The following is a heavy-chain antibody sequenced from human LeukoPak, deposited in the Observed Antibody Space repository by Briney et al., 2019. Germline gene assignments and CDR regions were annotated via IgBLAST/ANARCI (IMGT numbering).Heavy chain of an antibody. CDR2: VSHSGST. Sequence: PSETLSLTCTVSGYSISSDYYWGWIRQPPGKGLEWIASVSHSGSTYYNPSLKSRVTISVDTSKDQFSLKVTSVTAADTALYYCARERIERYTYASSDFDYWGRGTLVTVSS. D-gene: IGHD5-18*01. CDR1: GYSISSDYY. J-gene: IGHJ4*02. CDR3: ARERIERYTYASSDFDY. V-gene: IGHV4-38-2*02.